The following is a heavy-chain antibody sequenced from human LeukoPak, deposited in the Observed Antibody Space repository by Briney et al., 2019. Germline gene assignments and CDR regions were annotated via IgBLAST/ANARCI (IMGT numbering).Heavy chain of an antibody. D-gene: IGHD3-10*01. Sequence: ASVKVSCKASGYTFTNYYIHWVRQAPGQGLEWMGITDPIGGSTNYAQKFQGRVTMTRDTSTSSVHMELSSLRSEDTAVYYCARDLPYGSGSYYRGVLDPWGQGTLVTVSS. V-gene: IGHV1-46*01. CDR3: ARDLPYGSGSYYRGVLDP. CDR2: TDPIGGST. J-gene: IGHJ5*02. CDR1: GYTFTNYY.